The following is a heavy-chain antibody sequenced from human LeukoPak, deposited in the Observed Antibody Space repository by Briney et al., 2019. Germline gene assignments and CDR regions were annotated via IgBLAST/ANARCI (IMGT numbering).Heavy chain of an antibody. CDR3: ARLVRGVLSWFDP. D-gene: IGHD3-10*01. J-gene: IGHJ5*02. Sequence: GASVKVSCKASGYTFTSYAMHWVRQAPGQRLEWMGWINAGNGNTKYSQKFQGRVTITRDTSASTAYMELSSLRSEDTAVYYCARLVRGVLSWFDPWGQGTLVTVSS. V-gene: IGHV1-3*01. CDR2: INAGNGNT. CDR1: GYTFTSYA.